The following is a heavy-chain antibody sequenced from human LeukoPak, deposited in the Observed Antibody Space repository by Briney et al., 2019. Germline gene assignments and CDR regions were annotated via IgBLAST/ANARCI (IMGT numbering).Heavy chain of an antibody. V-gene: IGHV4-59*08. CDR2: IFNTGST. CDR1: GVSISNYN. J-gene: IGHJ6*03. Sequence: SETLSLTCKVSGVSISNYNWTWIRQPPGKALEWIGYIFNTGSTNYNPSLKSRATISLDTSQNQVSLELKSVTAADTAVYYCARQSRYYYMDVWGRGTTVTVSS. CDR3: ARQSRYYYMDV.